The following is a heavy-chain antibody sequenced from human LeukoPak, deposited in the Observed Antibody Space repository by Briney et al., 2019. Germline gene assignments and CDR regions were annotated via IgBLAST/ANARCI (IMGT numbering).Heavy chain of an antibody. J-gene: IGHJ6*03. CDR1: GGSISSYY. V-gene: IGHV4-34*01. CDR3: ARGLSRFLEGSRGYMDF. D-gene: IGHD3-3*01. Sequence: SETLSLTCTVSGGSISSYYWSWIRQPPGKGLEWIGEINHSGSTNYNPSLKSRVTISVDTSKNQFSLKLSSVTAADTAVYYCARGLSRFLEGSRGYMDFWGKGTTVTVSS. CDR2: INHSGST.